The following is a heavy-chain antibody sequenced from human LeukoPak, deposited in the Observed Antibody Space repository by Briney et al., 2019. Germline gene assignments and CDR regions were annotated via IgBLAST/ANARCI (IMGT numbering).Heavy chain of an antibody. CDR1: GYSISSGYY. V-gene: IGHV4-61*01. J-gene: IGHJ4*02. CDR3: ARVRSSGWGKGFDY. D-gene: IGHD6-19*01. CDR2: IYYSGST. Sequence: SETLSLTCTVSGYSISSGYYWSWIRQPPGKGLEWIGYIYYSGSTNYNPSLKSRVTISVDTSKNQFSLKLSSVTAADTAMYYCARVRSSGWGKGFDYWGQGTLVTVSS.